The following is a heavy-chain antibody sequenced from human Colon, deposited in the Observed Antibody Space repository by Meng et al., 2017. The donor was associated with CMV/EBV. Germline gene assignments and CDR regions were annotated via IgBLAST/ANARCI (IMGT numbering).Heavy chain of an antibody. CDR1: SGSSSSYY. V-gene: IGHV4-61*01. Sequence: SGSSSSYYWSWIRQPPGKGLEWSGYVYDTESTNYSPSLQSRVTISVDTSKNQFSLRLSSVTAADTAVYYCAGEDVINNYISWWFDPWGQGTLVTVSS. CDR2: VYDTEST. J-gene: IGHJ5*02. CDR3: AGEDVINNYISWWFDP. D-gene: IGHD1-1*01.